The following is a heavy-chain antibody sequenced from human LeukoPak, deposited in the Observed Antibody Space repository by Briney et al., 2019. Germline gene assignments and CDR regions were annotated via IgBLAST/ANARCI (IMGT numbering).Heavy chain of an antibody. CDR3: ARLYSGSYYDPFDY. Sequence: SETLSLTCTVSGGPISSSSYYWGWIRQPPGKGLEWIGSIYYSGSTNYNPSLKSRVTISVDTSKNQFSLKLSSVTAADTAVYYCARLYSGSYYDPFDYWGQGTLVTVSS. CDR1: GGPISSSSYY. D-gene: IGHD1-26*01. V-gene: IGHV4-39*07. CDR2: IYYSGST. J-gene: IGHJ4*02.